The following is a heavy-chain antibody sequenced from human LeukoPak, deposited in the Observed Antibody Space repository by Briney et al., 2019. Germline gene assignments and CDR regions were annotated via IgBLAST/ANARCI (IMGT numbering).Heavy chain of an antibody. D-gene: IGHD4-23*01. Sequence: PGGSLRLSCAASGFTFINYAMHWVRQAPGKGLEWVAVISDDGRTKYYADSVKGRFTISRDNSKKTLYMEMNSLNSEDTAVYYCAKELGWDLHAFDIWGQGTMVTVSS. CDR2: ISDDGRTK. J-gene: IGHJ3*02. CDR1: GFTFINYA. CDR3: AKELGWDLHAFDI. V-gene: IGHV3-30*18.